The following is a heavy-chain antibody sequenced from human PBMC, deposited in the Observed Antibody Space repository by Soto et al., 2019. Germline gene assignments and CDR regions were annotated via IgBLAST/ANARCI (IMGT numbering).Heavy chain of an antibody. Sequence: QVQLVESGGGVVQPGRSLRLSCAASGFTFSSYGMHWVRQAPGKGLEWVAVISYDGSNKYYADSVKGRFTISRDNFKNTLYLQMNSMRAEDTAVYYWAKDWISGSSVDYWGRGTLVTVSS. V-gene: IGHV3-30*18. D-gene: IGHD1-26*01. CDR3: AKDWISGSSVDY. CDR1: GFTFSSYG. J-gene: IGHJ4*02. CDR2: ISYDGSNK.